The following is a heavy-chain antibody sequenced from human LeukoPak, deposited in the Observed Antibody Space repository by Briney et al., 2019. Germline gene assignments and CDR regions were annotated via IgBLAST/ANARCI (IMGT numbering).Heavy chain of an antibody. Sequence: GGSLRLSCAASGFTFSSYAMSWVRQAPGKGLEWVSAISGSGGSTYYADSVKGRFTISRDNSKNTLYLQMNSLRAEDTAVYYCAKGYSSGWTFREQFDYWGQGTLVTVSS. D-gene: IGHD6-19*01. J-gene: IGHJ4*02. V-gene: IGHV3-23*01. CDR3: AKGYSSGWTFREQFDY. CDR2: ISGSGGST. CDR1: GFTFSSYA.